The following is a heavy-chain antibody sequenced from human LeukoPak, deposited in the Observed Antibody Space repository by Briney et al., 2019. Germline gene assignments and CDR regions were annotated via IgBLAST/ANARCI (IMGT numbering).Heavy chain of an antibody. CDR1: GFTFSSYA. Sequence: PGGSLRLSCAASGFTFSSYAMSWVRQAPGKGLEWVSAISGSGGSTYYADSVKGRFTISRDNSKNTLYLQMNSLRAEDTAVYYWARDPGNSLYYFDFWGQGTLVTVSS. CDR2: ISGSGGST. V-gene: IGHV3-23*01. D-gene: IGHD5-18*01. CDR3: ARDPGNSLYYFDF. J-gene: IGHJ4*02.